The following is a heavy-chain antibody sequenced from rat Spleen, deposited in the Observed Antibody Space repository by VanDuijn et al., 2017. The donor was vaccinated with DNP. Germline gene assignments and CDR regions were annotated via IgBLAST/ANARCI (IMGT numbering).Heavy chain of an antibody. D-gene: IGHD1-5*01. V-gene: IGHV3-1*01. J-gene: IGHJ2*01. CDR3: ARWNIGTSTLDY. Sequence: EVQLQESGPGLVKPSQSLSLTCSVTGYSITSNYNWVWIRKFPGNKMEWIGHISYSGTTSYHPSLKSRISITRDTSKNQFFLQLSSVTTEDTATYYCARWNIGTSTLDYWGQGVMVTVSS. CDR2: ISYSGTT. CDR1: GYSITSNY.